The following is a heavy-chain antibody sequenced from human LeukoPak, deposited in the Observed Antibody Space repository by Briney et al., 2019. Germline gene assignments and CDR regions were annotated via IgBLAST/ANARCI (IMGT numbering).Heavy chain of an antibody. CDR2: MNPNSGNT. CDR1: GYTFTSYD. D-gene: IGHD3-10*01. J-gene: IGHJ5*02. Sequence: ASVKVSCKASGYTFTSYDINWVRQAPGQGLEWMGWMNPNSGNTDYAQKFQGRVTITRNTSISTAYMELSSLRSEDTAVYYCARASGYYGSDWFDPWGQGTLVTVSS. CDR3: ARASGYYGSDWFDP. V-gene: IGHV1-8*03.